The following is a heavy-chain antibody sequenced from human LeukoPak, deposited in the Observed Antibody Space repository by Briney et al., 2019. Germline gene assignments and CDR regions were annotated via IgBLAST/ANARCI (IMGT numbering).Heavy chain of an antibody. Sequence: GGSLRLSCTAPGFTFTSYWMQWVRQAPGKGLVWVSCINNDGSSTNYADSVKGRFTISRDNAKNTVYLQMDSLRTEDTAVYYCVRGEAHDSWGQGTLITVSS. J-gene: IGHJ4*02. CDR3: VRGEAHDS. V-gene: IGHV3-74*01. D-gene: IGHD1-26*01. CDR2: INNDGSST. CDR1: GFTFTSYW.